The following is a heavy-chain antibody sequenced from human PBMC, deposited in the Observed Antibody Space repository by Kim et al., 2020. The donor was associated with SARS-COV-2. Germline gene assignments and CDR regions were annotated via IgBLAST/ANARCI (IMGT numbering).Heavy chain of an antibody. V-gene: IGHV4-34*01. D-gene: IGHD3-10*01. CDR1: GGSFSGYY. CDR2: INHSGST. Sequence: SETLSLTCAVYGGSFSGYYWSWIRQPPGKGLEWIGEINHSGSTNYNPSLKSRVTISVDTSKNQFSLKLSSVTAADTAVYYCARGRLGFGVTRYGMDVWGQGTTVTVSS. CDR3: ARGRLGFGVTRYGMDV. J-gene: IGHJ6*02.